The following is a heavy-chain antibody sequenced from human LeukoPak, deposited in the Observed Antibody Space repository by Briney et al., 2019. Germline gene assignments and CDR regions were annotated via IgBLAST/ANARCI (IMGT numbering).Heavy chain of an antibody. CDR1: GFIFNNYE. D-gene: IGHD5-12*01. CDR3: ARDGSGYDLDYYYYMDV. CDR2: INSDGSST. V-gene: IGHV3-74*01. Sequence: GGSLRLSCAASGFIFNNYEMNWVRQAPGKGLVWVSRINSDGSSTSYADSVKGRFTISRDNAKNTLYLQMNSLRAEDTAVYYCARDGSGYDLDYYYYMDVWGKGTTVTISS. J-gene: IGHJ6*03.